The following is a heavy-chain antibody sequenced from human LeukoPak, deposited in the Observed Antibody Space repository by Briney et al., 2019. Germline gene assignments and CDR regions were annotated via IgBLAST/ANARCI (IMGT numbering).Heavy chain of an antibody. Sequence: GASVKVSCKASGYTFTGYYMHWVRQAPGQGLEWMGWINPNSGGTNYAQKLQGRVTMTTDTSTSTAYMELRSLRSDDTAVYYCARDFIRWELLNHFDYWGQGTLVTVSS. D-gene: IGHD1-26*01. V-gene: IGHV1-2*02. CDR1: GYTFTGYY. CDR2: INPNSGGT. J-gene: IGHJ4*02. CDR3: ARDFIRWELLNHFDY.